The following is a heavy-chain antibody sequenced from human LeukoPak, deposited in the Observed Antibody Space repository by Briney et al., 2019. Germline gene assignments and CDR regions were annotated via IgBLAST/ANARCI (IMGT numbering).Heavy chain of an antibody. Sequence: SETLSLTCAVYGGSFSGYYWSWIRQPPGKGLEWIGEINHSGSTNYNPSLKSRVTISVDTSRNQFSLKLSSVTAADTAVYYCARHGGRRGAAGTRHFDYWGQGILVTVSS. V-gene: IGHV4-34*01. CDR1: GGSFSGYY. CDR2: INHSGST. J-gene: IGHJ4*02. CDR3: ARHGGRRGAAGTRHFDY. D-gene: IGHD6-13*01.